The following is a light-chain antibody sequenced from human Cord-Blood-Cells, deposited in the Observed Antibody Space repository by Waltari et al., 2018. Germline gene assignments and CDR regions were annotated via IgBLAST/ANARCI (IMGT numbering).Light chain of an antibody. Sequence: QSALTQPASVSGSPGQSITISYTGTSSDVGGYNYVSCYQQHPGKAPKLMIYDVSKRPSGVSNRFSGSKSGNTASLTISGLQAEDEADYYCSSYTSSSTLVFGGGTKLTVL. CDR2: DVS. CDR1: SSDVGGYNY. J-gene: IGLJ3*02. V-gene: IGLV2-14*01. CDR3: SSYTSSSTLV.